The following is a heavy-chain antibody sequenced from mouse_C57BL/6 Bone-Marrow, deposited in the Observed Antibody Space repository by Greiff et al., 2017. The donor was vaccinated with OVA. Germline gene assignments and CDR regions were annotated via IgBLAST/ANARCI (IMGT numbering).Heavy chain of an antibody. CDR3: ARPYGSSYYYFDY. D-gene: IGHD1-1*01. Sequence: QVQLQQSGPELVKPGASVKISCTASGYAFSSSWMNWVKQRPGKGLEWIGRIYPGDGDTNYNGKFKGKATMTADKSSSTAYMQLSSLTSEDSAVYFGARPYGSSYYYFDYWGQGTTLTVSS. V-gene: IGHV1-82*01. J-gene: IGHJ2*01. CDR2: IYPGDGDT. CDR1: GYAFSSSW.